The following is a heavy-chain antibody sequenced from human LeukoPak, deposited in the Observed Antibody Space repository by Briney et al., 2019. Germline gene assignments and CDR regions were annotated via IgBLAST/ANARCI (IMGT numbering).Heavy chain of an antibody. CDR3: AREIAGHCSGGTCYSARNYYFDS. Sequence: GGSLRLSCAASGFTFDDYGMTWVRQGPGKGLEWVSGINWNGGSTNYADSVKGRFSISRDNAKNSLYLQMHSLRAEDTAFYYCAREIAGHCSGGTCYSARNYYFDSWGQGTLVTVSS. CDR1: GFTFDDYG. CDR2: INWNGGST. J-gene: IGHJ4*02. D-gene: IGHD2-15*01. V-gene: IGHV3-20*04.